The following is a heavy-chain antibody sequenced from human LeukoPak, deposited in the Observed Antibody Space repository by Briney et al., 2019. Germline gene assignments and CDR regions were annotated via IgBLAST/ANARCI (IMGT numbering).Heavy chain of an antibody. CDR3: ARTAYYGSGTQGWFDP. J-gene: IGHJ5*02. CDR2: IYYSGNT. V-gene: IGHV4-28*01. D-gene: IGHD3-10*01. Sequence: SETLSLTCTVSGYSISSNNWWGWIRQSPGKGLEWIGYIYYSGNTYYNPSLKSRVTMSVVTSKNQFSLKLSSVTAVDTAVYYCARTAYYGSGTQGWFDPWGQGALVTVSS. CDR1: GYSISSNNW.